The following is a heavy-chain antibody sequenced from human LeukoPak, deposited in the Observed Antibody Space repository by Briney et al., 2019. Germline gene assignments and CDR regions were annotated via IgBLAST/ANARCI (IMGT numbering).Heavy chain of an antibody. CDR1: GYTFTGYY. V-gene: IGHV1-2*02. D-gene: IGHD3-22*01. CDR2: INPNGGGT. J-gene: IGHJ4*02. CDR3: ARATKGSSGYYYSSVDY. Sequence: GASATVSFKASGYTFTGYYMHWVRQAPGQGREWMGWINPNGGGTNYAQKFQGRVTMTRDTSISAAYMELSRLRSDDTAVYYCARATKGSSGYYYSSVDYWGQGTLVTVSS.